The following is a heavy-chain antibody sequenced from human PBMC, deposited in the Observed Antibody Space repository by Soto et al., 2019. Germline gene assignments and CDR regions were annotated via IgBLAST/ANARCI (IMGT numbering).Heavy chain of an antibody. CDR1: GFTFSSYA. J-gene: IGHJ6*02. CDR2: ISYDGSNK. Sequence: QVQLVESGGGVVQPGRSLRLSCAASGFTFSSYAMHWVRQAPGKGLEWVAVISYDGSNKYYADSVKGRFTISRDNSKNTLYLQMNSLRAEATAVYYCARERGITIFRGYGMDVWGQGTTVTVSS. V-gene: IGHV3-30-3*01. D-gene: IGHD3-3*01. CDR3: ARERGITIFRGYGMDV.